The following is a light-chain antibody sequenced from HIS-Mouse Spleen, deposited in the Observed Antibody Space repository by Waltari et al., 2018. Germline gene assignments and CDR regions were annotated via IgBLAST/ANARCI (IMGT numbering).Light chain of an antibody. Sequence: QSALTQPPSASGSPGQSVTISCPGTSSDVGGYNYVSCYQPHPGKAPTPMIYEVSKRPSGVPYRFSGSKSGNTASLTVSGLQAEDEADYYCSSYAGSNNSLYVFGTGTKVTVL. CDR1: SSDVGGYNY. CDR2: EVS. CDR3: SSYAGSNNSLYV. J-gene: IGLJ1*01. V-gene: IGLV2-8*01.